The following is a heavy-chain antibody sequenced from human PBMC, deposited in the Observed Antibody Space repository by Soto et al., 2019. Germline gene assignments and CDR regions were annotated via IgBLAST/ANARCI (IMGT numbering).Heavy chain of an antibody. Sequence: ASVKVSCKASGYTFTGYYIHWVRQAPGQGLEWMGLINPNDAYTTYAQKFQGRVTMTRDTSTDTVSLDLSRLMFEDTAVYYCARESIVGASLSTWGQGTLVTVSS. V-gene: IGHV1-46*01. D-gene: IGHD1-26*01. CDR2: INPNDAYT. CDR1: GYTFTGYY. CDR3: ARESIVGASLST. J-gene: IGHJ5*02.